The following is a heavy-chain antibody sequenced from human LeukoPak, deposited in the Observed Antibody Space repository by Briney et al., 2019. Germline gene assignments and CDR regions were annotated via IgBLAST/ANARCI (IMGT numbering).Heavy chain of an antibody. J-gene: IGHJ4*02. V-gene: IGHV4-39*07. CDR1: GGSISSSSYY. D-gene: IGHD3-9*01. Sequence: SETLSLTCTVSGGSISSSSYYWGWIRQPPGKGLEWIGSIYYSGSTYYNPSLKSRVTISVDTSKNQFSLKLSSVTAADTAVYYCARSGPDRIFFDYWGQGTLVTVSS. CDR2: IYYSGST. CDR3: ARSGPDRIFFDY.